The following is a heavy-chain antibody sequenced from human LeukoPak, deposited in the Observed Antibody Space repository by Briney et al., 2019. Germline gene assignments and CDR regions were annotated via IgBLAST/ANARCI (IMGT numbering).Heavy chain of an antibody. V-gene: IGHV4-59*01. CDR3: ARHGTSGTNLNWFDP. CDR2: IYYSGST. D-gene: IGHD1-1*01. Sequence: SETLSLTCTVSGGSISSFYWSWIRQPPGKGLEWIGYIYYSGSTNYNPSLKSRATISVDTSRNQFSLKLSSVTAADTAVYYCARHGTSGTNLNWFDPWGQGTLVTVSS. CDR1: GGSISSFY. J-gene: IGHJ5*02.